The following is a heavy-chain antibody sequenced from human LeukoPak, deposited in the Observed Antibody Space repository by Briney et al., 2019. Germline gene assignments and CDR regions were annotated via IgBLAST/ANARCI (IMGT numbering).Heavy chain of an antibody. CDR1: EFTFSNYG. J-gene: IGHJ6*03. CDR2: IRYDGSNK. Sequence: SGGSLRLSCAASEFTFSNYGMHWVRQAPGKGLEWVAFIRYDGSNKYYADSVKGRFTISRDNSKNTLFLQMNSLRAEDTAVYYCAKDQGDRGWPYYYYYMDVWGKGTTVTISS. CDR3: AKDQGDRGWPYYYYYMDV. D-gene: IGHD1-14*01. V-gene: IGHV3-30*02.